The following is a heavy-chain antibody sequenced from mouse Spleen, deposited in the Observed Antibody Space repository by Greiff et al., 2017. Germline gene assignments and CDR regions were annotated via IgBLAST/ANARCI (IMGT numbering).Heavy chain of an antibody. J-gene: IGHJ2*01. Sequence: EVQLQESGPGLVKPSQSLSLTCSVTGYSITSGYYWNWIRQFPGNKLEWMGYISYDGSNNYNPSLKNRISITRDTSKNQFFLKLNSVTTEDTATYYCARGVFGNFLDYWGQGTTLTVSS. D-gene: IGHD2-1*01. CDR3: ARGVFGNFLDY. CDR2: ISYDGSN. CDR1: GYSITSGYY. V-gene: IGHV3-6*01.